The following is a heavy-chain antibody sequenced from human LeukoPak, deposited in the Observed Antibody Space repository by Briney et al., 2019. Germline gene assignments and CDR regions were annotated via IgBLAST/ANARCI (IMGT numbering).Heavy chain of an antibody. D-gene: IGHD3-16*02. Sequence: PGGSLRLSCAASGFTFSSYSMNWVRQAPGKGLEWVSYISSSSSTIYYADSVKGRFTISRDNAKNSLYLQMNSLRAEDTAVYYCARDFIPYYFDYWGQGTLVTVSS. CDR2: ISSSSSTI. J-gene: IGHJ4*02. CDR3: ARDFIPYYFDY. CDR1: GFTFSSYS. V-gene: IGHV3-48*01.